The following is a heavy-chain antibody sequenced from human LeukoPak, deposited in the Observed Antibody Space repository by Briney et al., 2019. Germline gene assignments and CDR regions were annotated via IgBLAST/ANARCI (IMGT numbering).Heavy chain of an antibody. CDR1: GFTFSSFA. D-gene: IGHD6-6*01. V-gene: IGHV3-23*01. Sequence: GGSLRLSCAASGFTFSSFAMSWVRQAPGKGLEWVSAISGSGGSTYYADSVKGRFTISRDNSKNTLYLQMNSLRAEDTAVYYCAKDWIAARSYYYYGMDVWGQGTTVTVSS. J-gene: IGHJ6*02. CDR3: AKDWIAARSYYYYGMDV. CDR2: ISGSGGST.